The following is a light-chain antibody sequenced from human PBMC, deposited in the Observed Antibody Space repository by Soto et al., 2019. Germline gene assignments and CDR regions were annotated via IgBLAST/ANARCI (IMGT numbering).Light chain of an antibody. CDR1: QIMSTW. J-gene: IGKJ2*01. CDR2: AAA. Sequence: DIQMTQAPSTRSASVGARVTTTSGASQIMSTWLAWYQQKPGKAPKLLIYAAASLESGVPSRFSGSGSGTAFTLTIISLQPDDFATYYCQQYNSYSKDTFGQGTKLEIK. V-gene: IGKV1-5*01. CDR3: QQYNSYSKDT.